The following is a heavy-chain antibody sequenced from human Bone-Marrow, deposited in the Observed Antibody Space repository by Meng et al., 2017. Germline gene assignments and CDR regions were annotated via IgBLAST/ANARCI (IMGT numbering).Heavy chain of an antibody. D-gene: IGHD6-25*01. Sequence: SETLSLTCAVYGGSSSGYYWSWVRHPPGKGLEWIGEINHSGSTNYNPSLKSRVTISVDTSKNQFSLKLSSVTAADTAVYYCARAVPSAGYVMDVWGQGTTVTVSS. CDR2: INHSGST. J-gene: IGHJ6*02. V-gene: IGHV4-34*01. CDR1: GGSSSGYY. CDR3: ARAVPSAGYVMDV.